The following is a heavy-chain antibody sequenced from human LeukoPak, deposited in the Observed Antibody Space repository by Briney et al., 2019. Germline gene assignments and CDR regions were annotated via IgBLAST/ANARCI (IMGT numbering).Heavy chain of an antibody. CDR1: GYTFTDYY. CDR2: INPNSGDT. CDR3: AEEERRYDENTYYYYYMAV. Sequence: GASVKVSCKASGYTFTDYYIHWVRQAPGQGLEWMGCINPNSGDTKYAQKFQDSVTMTRDTSISTAYMELIRLRHDDTAVYYCAEEERRYDENTYYYYYMAVWGKGTTVTVSS. J-gene: IGHJ6*03. V-gene: IGHV1-2*02. D-gene: IGHD5-12*01.